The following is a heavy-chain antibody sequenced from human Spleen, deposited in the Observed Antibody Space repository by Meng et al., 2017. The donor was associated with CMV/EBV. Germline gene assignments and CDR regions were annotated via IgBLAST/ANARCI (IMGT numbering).Heavy chain of an antibody. CDR1: GGSISSYY. Sequence: QVELEESGPGLVKPSETLSLTCTVSGGSISSYYWSWIRQPAGKGLEWIGRIYTSGSTNYNPSLKSRVTMSVDTSKNQFSLKLSAVTAADTAVYYCARAGRELELTYFDYWGQGTLVTVSS. J-gene: IGHJ4*02. D-gene: IGHD1-7*01. CDR2: IYTSGST. V-gene: IGHV4-4*07. CDR3: ARAGRELELTYFDY.